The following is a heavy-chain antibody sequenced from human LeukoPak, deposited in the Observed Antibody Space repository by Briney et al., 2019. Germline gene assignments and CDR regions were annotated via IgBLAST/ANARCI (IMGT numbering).Heavy chain of an antibody. V-gene: IGHV3-23*01. D-gene: IGHD6-13*01. J-gene: IGHJ4*02. CDR3: AKLLRSWYFFDY. Sequence: PGGSLRLSCAASGFTFSSYAMSWVRQAPGKGLEWVSSIGTSGVNIYYADSVKGRFTISRDNSKNTLYLQMNSLRAEDTATYYCAKLLRSWYFFDYWGQGALVTVSS. CDR1: GFTFSSYA. CDR2: IGTSGVNI.